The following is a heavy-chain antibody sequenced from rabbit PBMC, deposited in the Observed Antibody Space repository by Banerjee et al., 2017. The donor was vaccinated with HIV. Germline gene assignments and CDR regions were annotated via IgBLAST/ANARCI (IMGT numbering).Heavy chain of an antibody. D-gene: IGHD6-1*01. CDR1: GIDFSSYG. CDR2: IDPDFDIS. J-gene: IGHJ4*01. V-gene: IGHV1S47*01. CDR3: ARDYAGYGYATAGYFNL. Sequence: QEQLVESGGGLVTLGGSLKLSCKASGIDFSSYGISWVRQAPGKGLEWIAYIDPDFDISDYANSVKGRFTISSDNAQNTVFLQMTSLTGSDTATYFCARDYAGYGYATAGYFNLWGPGTLVTVS.